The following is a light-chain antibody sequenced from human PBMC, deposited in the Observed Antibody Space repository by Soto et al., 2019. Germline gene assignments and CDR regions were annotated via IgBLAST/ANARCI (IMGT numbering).Light chain of an antibody. CDR3: QSYDSSLSGYV. Sequence: QSALTGPPSVSGAAGQRVTISCTWSSANIGAAYNVDWYQQLPGTAPKLLIYGNNNRPSGVPARFSGSKSGTSASLAIAGLQAEDEGDYYCQSYDSSLSGYVFGTGTKVTVL. V-gene: IGLV1-40*01. CDR1: SANIGAAYN. J-gene: IGLJ1*01. CDR2: GNN.